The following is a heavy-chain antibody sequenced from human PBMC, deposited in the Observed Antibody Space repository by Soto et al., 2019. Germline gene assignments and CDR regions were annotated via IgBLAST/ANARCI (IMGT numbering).Heavy chain of an antibody. CDR1: GFTFSSYA. D-gene: IGHD1-26*01. J-gene: IGHJ4*02. CDR2: FSVSGGNT. CDR3: AKMGGGMRLNYFDS. V-gene: IGHV3-23*01. Sequence: EVQLLESGGGLVQPGGSLRLSCVASGFTFSSYAMSWVRQAPGKGLEWVSVFSVSGGNTYYADSVKGRFTISRHNSKNTLYLQMSSLRADDTAVYYCAKMGGGMRLNYFDSWGRGALVTVS.